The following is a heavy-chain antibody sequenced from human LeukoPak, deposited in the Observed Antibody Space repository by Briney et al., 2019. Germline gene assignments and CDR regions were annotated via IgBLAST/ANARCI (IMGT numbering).Heavy chain of an antibody. D-gene: IGHD1-26*01. CDR1: GGSLSGYY. J-gene: IGHJ5*02. V-gene: IGHV4-34*01. CDR2: INHSGST. CDR3: ASGRYDIIVGATSYWFDP. Sequence: SETLSLTCAVYGGSLSGYYWSWIRQPPGKGLEWIGEINHSGSTNYNPSLKSRVTISVDTSKNQFSLKLSSVTAADTAVYYCASGRYDIIVGATSYWFDPWGQGTLVTVSS.